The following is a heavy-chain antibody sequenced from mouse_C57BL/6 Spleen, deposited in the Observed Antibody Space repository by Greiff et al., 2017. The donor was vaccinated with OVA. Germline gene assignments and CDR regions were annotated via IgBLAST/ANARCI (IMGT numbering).Heavy chain of an antibody. CDR2: INPGSGGT. D-gene: IGHD2-1*01. J-gene: IGHJ2*01. V-gene: IGHV1-54*01. Sequence: QVQLQQPGAELVKPGASVKMSCKASGYAFTNYLIEWVKQRPGQGLEWIGVINPGSGGTNYNEKFKGKATLTADKSSSTAYMQLSSLTSEDSAVYFCAREGAIYYGYFDYWGQGTTLTVSS. CDR1: GYAFTNYL. CDR3: AREGAIYYGYFDY.